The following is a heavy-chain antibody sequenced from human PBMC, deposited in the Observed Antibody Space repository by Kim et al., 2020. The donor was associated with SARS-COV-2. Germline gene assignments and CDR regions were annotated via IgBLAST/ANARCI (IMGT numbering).Heavy chain of an antibody. CDR2: IKQDGSEK. Sequence: GGSLRLSCAASGFTFSSYWMSWVRQAPGKGLEWVANIKQDGSEKYYVDSVKGRFTISRDNAKNSLYLQMNSLRAEDTAVYYCARDSVAGTAPHDYGMDVWGRGTTVTVSS. D-gene: IGHD6-19*01. J-gene: IGHJ6*02. CDR1: GFTFSSYW. V-gene: IGHV3-7*03. CDR3: ARDSVAGTAPHDYGMDV.